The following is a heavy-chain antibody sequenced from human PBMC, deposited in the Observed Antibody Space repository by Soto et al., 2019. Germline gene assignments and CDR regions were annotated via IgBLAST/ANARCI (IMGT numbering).Heavy chain of an antibody. Sequence: QVQLVESGGGLVKPGGSLRLSCAVSGFTVSDHYMTWIRQAPGKGLEWVSYISGSGTYTNYADSVKGRFIISRDIAQTSLWLQINSLRAEDTAVYYCARSSGWRQVVGYKYGLDVWGQGTAVTVSS. D-gene: IGHD3-22*01. CDR2: ISGSGTYT. CDR1: GFTVSDHY. V-gene: IGHV3-11*06. CDR3: ARSSGWRQVVGYKYGLDV. J-gene: IGHJ6*02.